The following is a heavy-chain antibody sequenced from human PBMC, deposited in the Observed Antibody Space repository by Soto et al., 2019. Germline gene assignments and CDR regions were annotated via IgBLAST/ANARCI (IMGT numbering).Heavy chain of an antibody. Sequence: GGSLRLSCAASGFTFSSRAMGWVRQAPGKGLEWVSDIIDSGGSTYYADAVKGRFTISRDNSKSTLYLQMNSLRAEDTAVYYCGKGRSYYYYYGVDVRAQRTTVTVSS. J-gene: IGHJ6*02. CDR3: GKGRSYYYYYGVDV. CDR2: IIDSGGST. CDR1: GFTFSSRA. D-gene: IGHD1-26*01. V-gene: IGHV3-23*01.